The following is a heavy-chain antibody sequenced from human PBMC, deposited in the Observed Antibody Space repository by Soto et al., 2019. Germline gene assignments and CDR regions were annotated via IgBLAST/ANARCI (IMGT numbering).Heavy chain of an antibody. CDR1: GFTFSSYA. J-gene: IGHJ4*02. CDR2: ISGSGGST. V-gene: IGHV3-23*01. CDR3: ARDYYKYYDSSGYYRSPAY. Sequence: GGSLRLSCAASGFTFSSYAMSWVRQAPGKGLEWVSAISGSGGSTYYADSVKGRFSSTYYADSVKGRFTISRDNSRNTLFLQMNSLRAEDTAVYYCARDYYKYYDSSGYYRSPAYWGQGTLVTAPQ. D-gene: IGHD3-22*01.